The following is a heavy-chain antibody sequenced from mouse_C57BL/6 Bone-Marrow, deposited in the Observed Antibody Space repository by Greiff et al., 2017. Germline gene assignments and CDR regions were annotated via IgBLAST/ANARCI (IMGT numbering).Heavy chain of an antibody. CDR2: IDPETGGT. CDR3: TKGVRSYYFDY. CDR1: GYTFTDYE. V-gene: IGHV1-15*01. Sequence: QVQLQQSGAELVRPGASVTLSCKASGYTFTDYEMHWVKQTPVHGLEWIGAIDPETGGTAYNQKFKGKAILTADKSSSTAYLERRRLTSEDSADYYCTKGVRSYYFDYWGQGTTLTVSS. D-gene: IGHD3-2*02. J-gene: IGHJ2*01.